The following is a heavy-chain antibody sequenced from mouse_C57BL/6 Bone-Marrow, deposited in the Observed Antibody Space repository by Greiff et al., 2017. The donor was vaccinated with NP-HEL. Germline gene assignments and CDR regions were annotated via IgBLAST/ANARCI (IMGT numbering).Heavy chain of an antibody. D-gene: IGHD1-1*01. CDR1: GFTFSDYY. Sequence: EVHLVESGGGLVQPGGSLKLSCAASGFTFSDYYMYWVRQTPEKRLEWVAYISNGGGSTYYPDTVKGRFTISRDNAKNTLYLQMSRLKSEDTAMYYCARHDYYYGSPVWGQGTLVTVSA. J-gene: IGHJ3*01. V-gene: IGHV5-12*01. CDR3: ARHDYYYGSPV. CDR2: ISNGGGST.